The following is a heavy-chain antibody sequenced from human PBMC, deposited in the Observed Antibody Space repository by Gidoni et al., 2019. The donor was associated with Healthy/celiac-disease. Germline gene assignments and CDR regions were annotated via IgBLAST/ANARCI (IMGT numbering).Heavy chain of an antibody. D-gene: IGHD2-21*01. V-gene: IGHV1-69*06. Sequence: QVQLVQSGAEVNKPGSSGKVSCKASGGTFYSYAISWVRQAPGQGLAWMGVSIPILGTANYAQKFQGRVTITADKSTSTAYMELSSLRSEDTAVYYCARAVKSVVAPYDAFDIWGQGTMVTVSS. CDR1: GGTFYSYA. CDR3: ARAVKSVVAPYDAFDI. J-gene: IGHJ3*02. CDR2: SIPILGTA.